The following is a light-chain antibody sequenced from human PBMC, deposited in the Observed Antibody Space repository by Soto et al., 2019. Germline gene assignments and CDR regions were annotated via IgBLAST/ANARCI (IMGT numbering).Light chain of an antibody. CDR3: QQYGRTPWT. CDR2: GAS. CDR1: QSVSSNF. V-gene: IGKV3-20*01. J-gene: IGKJ1*01. Sequence: EIVLTQSPGTLSLSPGERATLSCRASQSVSSNFFAWYQQKPGQAPRLLIYGASTRATGIPDRFSCSGSGTDFTLTISRLEPEDFAVYYCQQYGRTPWTFGQGTKVEIK.